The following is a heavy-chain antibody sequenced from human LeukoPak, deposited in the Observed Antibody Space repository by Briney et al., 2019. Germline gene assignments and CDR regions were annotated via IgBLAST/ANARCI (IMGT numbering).Heavy chain of an antibody. CDR1: GYRFTNYW. CDR3: ARRSLGYRSGGSCHHSDY. Sequence: GESLKICCKGSGYRFTNYWIGWVRQMPGEGLGGVVIIYPGDSDTRYSPSFQGQVTISADKSISTAYLQWSSLKASDSAMYYCARRSLGYRSGGSCHHSDYWGQGSLVTVSS. V-gene: IGHV5-51*01. J-gene: IGHJ4*02. CDR2: IYPGDSDT. D-gene: IGHD2-15*01.